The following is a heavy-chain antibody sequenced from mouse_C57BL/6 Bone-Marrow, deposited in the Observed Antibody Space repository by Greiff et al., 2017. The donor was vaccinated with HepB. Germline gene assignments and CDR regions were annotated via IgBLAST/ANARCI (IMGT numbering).Heavy chain of an antibody. J-gene: IGHJ2*01. V-gene: IGHV1-61*01. CDR1: GYTFTSYW. Sequence: QVQLKQPGAELVKPGASVKMSCKASGYTFTSYWITWVKQRPGQGLEWIGNIDPSDSETHYNQKFKDKATLTVDKSSSTAYMQLSSLTSEDSAVYYCARFTTVVSLDYWGQGTTLTVSS. CDR2: IDPSDSET. D-gene: IGHD1-1*01. CDR3: ARFTTVVSLDY.